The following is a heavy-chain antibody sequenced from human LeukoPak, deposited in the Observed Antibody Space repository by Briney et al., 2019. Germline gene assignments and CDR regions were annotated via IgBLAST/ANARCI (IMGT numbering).Heavy chain of an antibody. CDR3: ARDDRRGLNYFDY. CDR2: IIPILGIA. J-gene: IGHJ4*02. V-gene: IGHV1-69*04. CDR1: GGTFISYT. Sequence: SVKVSCKASGGTFISYTISWVRQAPGQGLEWMGRIIPILGIANYAQKFQGRVTITADKSTSTAYMELSSLRSEDTAVYYCARDDRRGLNYFDYWGQGTLVTVSS. D-gene: IGHD3-10*01.